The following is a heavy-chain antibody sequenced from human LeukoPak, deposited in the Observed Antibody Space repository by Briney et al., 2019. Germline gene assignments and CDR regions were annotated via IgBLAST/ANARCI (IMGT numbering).Heavy chain of an antibody. D-gene: IGHD2-2*01. CDR3: ASGSTGDIVVVPAAPHYFDY. J-gene: IGHJ4*02. V-gene: IGHV4-30-2*01. CDR2: IYHSGST. Sequence: SQTLSLTCTVSGGSISSGGYYWSWIRQPLGKGLEWIGYIYHSGSTYYNPSLKSRVTISVDRSKNQFSLKLSSVTAADTAVYYCASGSTGDIVVVPAAPHYFDYWGQGTLVTVSS. CDR1: GGSISSGGYY.